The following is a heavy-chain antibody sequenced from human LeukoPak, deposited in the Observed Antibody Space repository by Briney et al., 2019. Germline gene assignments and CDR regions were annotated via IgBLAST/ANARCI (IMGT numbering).Heavy chain of an antibody. D-gene: IGHD3-3*01. Sequence: ASVKVSFKASGYTFTSYDINWVRQAPGQGREWMGWMNPNSGNTGYTQKFQGRVTMTRNTSISTAYMELSSLRSEDTAVYYCARGIQRSGRKFDPWGQGTLVTVSS. J-gene: IGHJ5*02. CDR3: ARGIQRSGRKFDP. CDR1: GYTFTSYD. V-gene: IGHV1-8*01. CDR2: MNPNSGNT.